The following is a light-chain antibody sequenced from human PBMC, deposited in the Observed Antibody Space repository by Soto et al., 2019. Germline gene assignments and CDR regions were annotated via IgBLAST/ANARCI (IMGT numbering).Light chain of an antibody. CDR1: QSVSSSY. Sequence: EIVLTQSPGTLSLSPGERATLSCRASQSVSSSYLAWYQQKPGQAPRLLIYGASNRATGIPDRFSGSGSGTDFTLTISRLEPEVFAVYYCRQCGNSPLTFGPGTKVDIK. CDR3: RQCGNSPLT. V-gene: IGKV3-20*01. J-gene: IGKJ3*01. CDR2: GAS.